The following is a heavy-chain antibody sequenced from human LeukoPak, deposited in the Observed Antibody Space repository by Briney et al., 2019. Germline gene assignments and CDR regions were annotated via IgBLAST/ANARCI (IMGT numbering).Heavy chain of an antibody. V-gene: IGHV4-59*01. D-gene: IGHD6-6*01. CDR3: ARGYSSSSSWFDP. Sequence: SETLSLTCTVSGGSISSYYWSWIRQPPGKGLEWIGYIYYSGSTNYNPSLKGRVTISVDTSKNQFSLKLSSVTAADTAVYYRARGYSSSSSWFDPWGQGTLVTVSS. CDR1: GGSISSYY. CDR2: IYYSGST. J-gene: IGHJ5*02.